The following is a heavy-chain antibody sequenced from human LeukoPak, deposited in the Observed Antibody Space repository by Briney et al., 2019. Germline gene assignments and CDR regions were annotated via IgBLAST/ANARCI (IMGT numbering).Heavy chain of an antibody. J-gene: IGHJ4*02. CDR2: INPDGNKK. CDR1: GLTFSSSW. CDR3: ARDLAYSRLDY. V-gene: IGHV3-7*01. D-gene: IGHD5-18*01. Sequence: GGSLRLSCAVSGLTFSSSWMDWVRQAQGKGLEWVASINPDGNKKYSADSVKSRFTISRENAENSLYLQMNSLRVEDTAFYYCARDLAYSRLDYWGQGMLVTVSS.